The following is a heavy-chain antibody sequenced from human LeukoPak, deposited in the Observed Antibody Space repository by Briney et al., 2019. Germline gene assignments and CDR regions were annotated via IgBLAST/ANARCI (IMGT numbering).Heavy chain of an antibody. CDR3: AKGGSGLYGFDY. CDR2: INPNTGGT. D-gene: IGHD6-19*01. J-gene: IGHJ4*02. Sequence: ASVKVSCKASGYTFTGYSIHWVRQAPGQGLEWMGWINPNTGGTKNAQKFQGRVTMTRDTSINTAYMELSRLRSDDTAVYYCAKGGSGLYGFDYWGQGTLVTVSS. CDR1: GYTFTGYS. V-gene: IGHV1-2*02.